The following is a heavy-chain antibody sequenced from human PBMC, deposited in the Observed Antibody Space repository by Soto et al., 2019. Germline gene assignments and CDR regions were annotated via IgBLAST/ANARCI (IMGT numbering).Heavy chain of an antibody. CDR1: GFTFRDYT. J-gene: IGHJ4*02. D-gene: IGHD2-15*01. Sequence: XSLRLSFTASGFTFRDYTMHWVRQAPGKGLEWVSLITWDGINIEYADSVRGRFTISRDNSKNSLYLKMNGLRHEDTAFYYCAKDGIAWHWGQGTLVTVSS. CDR3: AKDGIAWH. V-gene: IGHV3-43*01. CDR2: ITWDGINI.